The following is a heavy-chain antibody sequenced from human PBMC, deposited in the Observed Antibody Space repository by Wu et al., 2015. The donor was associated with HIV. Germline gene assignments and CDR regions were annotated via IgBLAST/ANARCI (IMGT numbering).Heavy chain of an antibody. CDR2: IIPIHGAA. CDR3: AREGEEKKSDRSGYYAYLQI. Sequence: QVQLVQSGAEVRKPGSSVKVSCKASGGTFSRSGFSWVRQVPGQGFEWMGRIIPIHGAANYAQKFEGRVTITADESTSTAYMDLSSLTSEDTAVYYCAREGEEKKSDRSGYYAYLQIWGQGSQVT. V-gene: IGHV1-69*11. CDR1: GGTFSRSG. D-gene: IGHD3-22*01. J-gene: IGHJ1*01.